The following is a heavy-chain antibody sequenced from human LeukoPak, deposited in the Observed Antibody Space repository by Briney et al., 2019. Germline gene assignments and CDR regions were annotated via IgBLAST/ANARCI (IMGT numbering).Heavy chain of an antibody. V-gene: IGHV3-23*01. CDR1: GFTFSSYA. CDR2: ISGSGGST. D-gene: IGHD3-3*01. J-gene: IGHJ5*02. CDR3: ARWRGPSKFSPGMYTNWFDP. Sequence: GGSLRLSCAASGFTFSSYAMSWVRQAPGKGLEWVSAISGSGGSTYYADSVKGRFTISRDNSKNTLYLQMNSLRAEDTAVYYCARWRGPSKFSPGMYTNWFDPWGQGTLVTVSS.